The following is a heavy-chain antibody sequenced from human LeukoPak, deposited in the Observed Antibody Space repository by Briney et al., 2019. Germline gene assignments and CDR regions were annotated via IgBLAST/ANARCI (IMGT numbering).Heavy chain of an antibody. D-gene: IGHD6-13*01. CDR3: ARFQGYSSSWYPGINNWFDP. V-gene: IGHV5-51*01. Sequence: GESLKISCKGSGYSFTSYWIGWVRQMPGKGLEWMGIIYPGDSDTRYSPSFQGQVTISADKSISTAYLQWSSLKASDTAMYYCARFQGYSSSWYPGINNWFDPWGQGTLVTVSS. J-gene: IGHJ5*02. CDR2: IYPGDSDT. CDR1: GYSFTSYW.